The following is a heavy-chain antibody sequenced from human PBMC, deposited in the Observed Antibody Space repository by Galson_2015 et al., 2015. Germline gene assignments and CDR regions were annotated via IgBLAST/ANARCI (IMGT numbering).Heavy chain of an antibody. V-gene: IGHV1-46*01. CDR3: AREGTRGVVVPGALTWDDHYYYYGMDV. CDR1: GYTFIFYY. J-gene: IGHJ6*02. Sequence: SVKVACKASGYTFIFYYMHWVRQAPGQGLEWMGIINPSGGSTSYPQKFQGRVTMTRDTSTSTAYMELSSLRTEDTAVYYCAREGTRGVVVPGALTWDDHYYYYGMDVWGQGTTVTVSS. D-gene: IGHD2-2*01. CDR2: INPSGGST.